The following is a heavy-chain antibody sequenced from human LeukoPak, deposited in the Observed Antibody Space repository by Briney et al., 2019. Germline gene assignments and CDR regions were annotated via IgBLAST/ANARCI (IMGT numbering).Heavy chain of an antibody. CDR1: GFTFSSYA. V-gene: IGHV3-30*04. D-gene: IGHD2-15*01. Sequence: GALRLSCAASGFTFSSYAMHWVRQAPGKGLEWVAVISYDGSNKYYADSVKGRFTISRDNSKNTLYLQMNSLRAEDTAVYYCARSRPRKYCRGGSCYSNYFDYWGQGTLVTVSS. CDR2: ISYDGSNK. CDR3: ARSRPRKYCRGGSCYSNYFDY. J-gene: IGHJ4*02.